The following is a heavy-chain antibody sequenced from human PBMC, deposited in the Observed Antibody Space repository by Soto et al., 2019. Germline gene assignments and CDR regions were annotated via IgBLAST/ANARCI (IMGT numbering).Heavy chain of an antibody. D-gene: IGHD2-15*01. CDR2: IDYNGVT. CDR1: GGSIYRSCYY. J-gene: IGHJ4*02. CDR3: GKVLVGATGHTDSDS. V-gene: IGHV4-39*01. Sequence: TLSLTCTVSGGSIYRSCYYWGWIRQPPGRGLEWIGNIDYNGVTYSNPSLKSRVTISRDTSKNQFSLKLTSVTAADTALYYCGKVLVGATGHTDSDSWGPGTLVTVSS.